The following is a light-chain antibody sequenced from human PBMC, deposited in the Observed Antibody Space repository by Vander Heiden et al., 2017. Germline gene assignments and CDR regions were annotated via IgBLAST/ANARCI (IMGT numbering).Light chain of an antibody. Sequence: DIAMTQSPVSLTVSLGDRVTIPCRSAQSGFYHSDNRDYLGGYQQKAGQPPKLLLPWASTRESGVPDRFAGSGSGTNFTRSSHNVKTDDAAIYFCHQYCSAPFSFGPGTRLEIK. CDR3: HQYCSAPFS. V-gene: IGKV4-1*01. J-gene: IGKJ3*01. CDR1: QSGFYHSDNRDY. CDR2: WAS.